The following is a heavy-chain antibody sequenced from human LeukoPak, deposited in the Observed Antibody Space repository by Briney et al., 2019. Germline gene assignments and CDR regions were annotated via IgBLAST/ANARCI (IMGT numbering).Heavy chain of an antibody. CDR3: ATQTGYYYGSGSEGGDV. V-gene: IGHV4-59*01. CDR1: GGSISSYY. D-gene: IGHD3-10*01. CDR2: IYYSGST. J-gene: IGHJ6*04. Sequence: PSETLSLTCTVSGGSISSYYWSWIRQPPGKGLEWIGYIYYSGSTNYNPSLKSRVTISVDTSKNQFSLKLSSVTAADTAVYYCATQTGYYYGSGSEGGDVWGKGTTVTISS.